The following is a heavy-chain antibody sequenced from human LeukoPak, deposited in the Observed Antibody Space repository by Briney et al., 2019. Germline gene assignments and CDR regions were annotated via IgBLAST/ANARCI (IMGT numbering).Heavy chain of an antibody. J-gene: IGHJ4*02. CDR3: ARGDHYGSGTYYNYYLDC. Sequence: PSETLSLTCTVSGGSISSGSYYWSWIRQPAGKGLEWIGYIYYTGSTNYNPSLQSRVTISVDTSKNQFSLKLSSVTAADTAVYYCARGDHYGSGTYYNYYLDCWGQGTLVTVSS. V-gene: IGHV4-61*10. CDR2: IYYTGST. CDR1: GGSISSGSYY. D-gene: IGHD3-10*01.